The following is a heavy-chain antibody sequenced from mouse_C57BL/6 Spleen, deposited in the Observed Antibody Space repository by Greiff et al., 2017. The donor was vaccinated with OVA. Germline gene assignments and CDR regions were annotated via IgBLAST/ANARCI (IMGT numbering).Heavy chain of an antibody. CDR1: GYSITSGYY. Sequence: ESGPGLVKPSQSLSLTCSVTGYSITSGYYWNWIRQFPGNKLEWMGYISYDGSNNYNPSLKNRISITRDTSKNQFCLKLNSVTTEDTATYYCARAFYYDYAYWGQGTLVTVSA. CDR3: ARAFYYDYAY. CDR2: ISYDGSN. V-gene: IGHV3-6*01. D-gene: IGHD2-4*01. J-gene: IGHJ3*01.